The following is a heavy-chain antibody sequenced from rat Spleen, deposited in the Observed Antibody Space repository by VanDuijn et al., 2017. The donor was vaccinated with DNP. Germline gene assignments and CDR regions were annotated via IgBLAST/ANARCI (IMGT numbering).Heavy chain of an antibody. CDR2: ISTGGGST. D-gene: IGHD1-9*01. CDR1: GFTFSNYG. J-gene: IGHJ4*01. CDR3: ARHTTGITYYAMDA. V-gene: IGHV5S13*01. Sequence: EVQLVESGGGLVQPGRSLKLSCAASGFTFSNYGMAWVRQAPTKGLEWVASISTGGGSTYYGDSVKGRFTISRDNAKSTLYLQMDSLRSEDTATYYCARHTTGITYYAMDAWGQGTSFTVSS.